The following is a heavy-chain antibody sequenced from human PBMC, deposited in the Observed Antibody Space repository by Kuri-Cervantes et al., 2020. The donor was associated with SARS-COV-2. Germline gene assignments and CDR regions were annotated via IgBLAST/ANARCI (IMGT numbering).Heavy chain of an antibody. V-gene: IGHV4-39*01. CDR1: GGSISSSSYY. CDR2: IYYSGST. CDR3: AGHLEGYSSGWYRYYYYGMDV. J-gene: IGHJ6*02. D-gene: IGHD6-19*01. Sequence: GSLRLSCTVSGGSISSSSYYWGWIRQPPGKGLEWIGSIYYSGSTYYNPSLKSRVTISVDTSKNQFSLKLSSVTAADTAVYYCAGHLEGYSSGWYRYYYYGMDVWGQGTTVTVSS.